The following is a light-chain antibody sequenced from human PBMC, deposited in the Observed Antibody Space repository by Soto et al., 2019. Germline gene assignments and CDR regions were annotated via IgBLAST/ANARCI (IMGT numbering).Light chain of an antibody. Sequence: IELTQSPTTLSLSLGQGDNLSCWASQSVSSYLAWYQQKPGQAPRLLIYDASTRATGIPARFSGSGSGTDFTLTISSLEPEDFAVYYCQQRSNWLPITFGQGTRLEIK. J-gene: IGKJ5*01. CDR2: DAS. CDR1: QSVSSY. CDR3: QQRSNWLPIT. V-gene: IGKV3-11*01.